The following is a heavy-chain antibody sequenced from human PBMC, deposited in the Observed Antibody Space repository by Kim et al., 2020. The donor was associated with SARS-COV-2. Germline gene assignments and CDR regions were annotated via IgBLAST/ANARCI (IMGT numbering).Heavy chain of an antibody. D-gene: IGHD1-1*01. Sequence: SETLSLTCTVSGDSISPYYWAWIRQPPGKILEWLGFVYYTGSTNYNSSLKSRVTISVDTPKNQFSLKLTSVTTADTTVYYCARAAYRWNDGGGPFDFWGQGTMVTVSS. CDR2: VYYTGST. J-gene: IGHJ3*01. CDR3: ARAAYRWNDGGGPFDF. V-gene: IGHV4-59*01. CDR1: GDSISPYY.